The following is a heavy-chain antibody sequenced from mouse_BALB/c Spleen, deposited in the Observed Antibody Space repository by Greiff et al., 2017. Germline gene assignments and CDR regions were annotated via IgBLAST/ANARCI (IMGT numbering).Heavy chain of an antibody. V-gene: IGHV1-80*01. CDR3: ARSDYGNYYFDY. D-gene: IGHD2-1*01. J-gene: IGHJ2*01. CDR2: IYPGDGDT. CDR1: GYAFSSYW. Sequence: QVQLKQSGAELVRPGSSVKISCKASGYAFSSYWMNWVKQRPGQGLEWIGQIYPGDGDTNYNGKFKGKATLTADKSSSTAYMQLSSLTSEDSAVYFCARSDYGNYYFDYWGQGTTLTVSS.